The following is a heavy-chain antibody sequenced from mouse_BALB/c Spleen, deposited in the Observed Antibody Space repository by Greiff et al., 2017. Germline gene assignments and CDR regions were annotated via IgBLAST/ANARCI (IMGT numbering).Heavy chain of an antibody. CDR2: ISSGSSTI. D-gene: IGHD2-14*01. CDR3: AREGHYCRYDEDYYAMDY. V-gene: IGHV5-17*02. J-gene: IGHJ4*01. CDR1: GFTFSSFG. Sequence: EVQLQESGGGLVQPGGSRKLSCAASGFTFSSFGMHWVRQAPEKGLEWVAYISSGSSTIYYADTVKGRFTISRDNPKNTLFLQMTSLRSEDTAMYYCAREGHYCRYDEDYYAMDYWGQGTSVTVSS.